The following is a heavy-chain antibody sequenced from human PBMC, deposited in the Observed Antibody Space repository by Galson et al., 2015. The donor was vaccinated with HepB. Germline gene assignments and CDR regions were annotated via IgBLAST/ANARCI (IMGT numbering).Heavy chain of an antibody. V-gene: IGHV3-74*01. CDR3: ARGYSGGMDL. Sequence: SLRLSCAASGFTFTSYWMHWVRQAPGKGLVWVSRINSDGSSTNYAGSVKGRFTISRDNAKNTLYLQMNSLRAGDTAVYYCARGYSGGMDLWGQGTTVTVSS. D-gene: IGHD1-26*01. J-gene: IGHJ6*02. CDR1: GFTFTSYW. CDR2: INSDGSST.